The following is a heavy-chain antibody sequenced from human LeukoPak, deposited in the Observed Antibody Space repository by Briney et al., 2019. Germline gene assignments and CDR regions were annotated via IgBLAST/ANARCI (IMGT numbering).Heavy chain of an antibody. J-gene: IGHJ3*02. V-gene: IGHV3-48*04. CDR3: ARTDAFDI. CDR1: GFTFSDYS. CDR2: ISSSSNTI. Sequence: GGSLRLSCAASGFTFSDYSMNWVRQAPGKGLEWVSYISSSSNTIYYADSVKGRFTISRDNAKNSLYLQMNSLRAEDTAVYYCARTDAFDISGQGTMVTVSS.